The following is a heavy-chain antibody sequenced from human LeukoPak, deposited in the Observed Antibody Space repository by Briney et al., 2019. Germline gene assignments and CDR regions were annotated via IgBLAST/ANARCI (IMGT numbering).Heavy chain of an antibody. V-gene: IGHV1-8*01. CDR2: MNPNSGNT. Sequence: ASVKVSCKASGYTFTSYDINWVRQATGQGLEWMGWMNPNSGNTGYAQKFQGRVTMTRNTSISTAYMELSSLRSEDTAVCYCARGSSSGWRYYYYYGMDVWGQGTTVTVSS. CDR1: GYTFTSYD. D-gene: IGHD6-19*01. CDR3: ARGSSSGWRYYYYYGMDV. J-gene: IGHJ6*02.